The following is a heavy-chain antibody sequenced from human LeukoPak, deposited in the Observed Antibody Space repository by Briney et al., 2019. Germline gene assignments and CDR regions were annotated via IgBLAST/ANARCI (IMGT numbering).Heavy chain of an antibody. CDR3: AVFVTTLDY. CDR1: GFTFSNYV. J-gene: IGHJ4*02. V-gene: IGHV3-23*01. Sequence: GGSLRLSCAASGFTFSNYVMSWVRQAPGKGLEWVSAVTGSGGSTYYADSVKGRFTISRDNSKNTLYLQMNSLRSEDTAVYYCAVFVTTLDYWGQGTLVTVSS. CDR2: VTGSGGST. D-gene: IGHD4-17*01.